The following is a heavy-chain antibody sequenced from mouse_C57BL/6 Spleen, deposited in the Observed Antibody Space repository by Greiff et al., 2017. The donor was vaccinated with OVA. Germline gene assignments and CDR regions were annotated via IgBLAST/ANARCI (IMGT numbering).Heavy chain of an antibody. CDR2: ISSGSSTI. J-gene: IGHJ2*01. V-gene: IGHV5-17*01. CDR3: ARGAAQATAYFDY. Sequence: DVHLVESGGGLVKPGGSLKLSCAASGFTFSDYGMHWVRQAPEKGLEWVAYISSGSSTIYYADTVKGRFTISRDNAKNTLFLQMTSLRSEDTAMYYCARGAAQATAYFDYWGQGTTLTVSS. D-gene: IGHD3-2*02. CDR1: GFTFSDYG.